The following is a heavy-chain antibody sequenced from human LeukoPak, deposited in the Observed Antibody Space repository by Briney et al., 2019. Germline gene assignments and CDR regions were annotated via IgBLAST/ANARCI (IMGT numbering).Heavy chain of an antibody. D-gene: IGHD2-21*01. V-gene: IGHV1-46*01. Sequence: EASVKVSCKASGYTFTSYYMHWVRQAPGQGLEWMGIINPSGGSTSYAQKFQGRVTMTRDTSTSTVYVELSSLRSEDTAVYYCARSVIPLGMDVWGQGTTVTVSS. CDR3: ARSVIPLGMDV. J-gene: IGHJ6*02. CDR1: GYTFTSYY. CDR2: INPSGGST.